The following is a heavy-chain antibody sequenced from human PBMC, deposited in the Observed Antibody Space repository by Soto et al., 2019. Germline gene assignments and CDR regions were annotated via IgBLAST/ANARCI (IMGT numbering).Heavy chain of an antibody. V-gene: IGHV1-18*01. CDR1: GYTFSSYG. D-gene: IGHD1-1*01. CDR2: ISGYSGNT. J-gene: IGHJ4*02. Sequence: QVQLVQSGAEVKKPGASVKVSCKTSGYTFSSYGFSWVRQAPGQGLEWMGWISGYSGNTNYAQRFXGXVXXTTDTSTSTAYMELRSLRSDDTAVYYCAREGQLGYWGQGTLVTVSS. CDR3: AREGQLGY.